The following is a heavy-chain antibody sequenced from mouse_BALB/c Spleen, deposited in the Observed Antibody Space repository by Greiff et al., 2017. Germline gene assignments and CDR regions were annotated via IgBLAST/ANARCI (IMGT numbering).Heavy chain of an antibody. D-gene: IGHD1-1*01. J-gene: IGHJ2*01. CDR3: ARHGHYGSSYWYFDY. Sequence: DVKLVESGGGLVKLGGSLKLSCAASGFTFSSYYMSWVRQTPEKRLELVAAINSNGGSTYYPDTVKGRFTISRDNAKNTLYLQMSSLKSEDTALYYCARHGHYGSSYWYFDYWGQGTTLTVSS. V-gene: IGHV5-6-2*01. CDR2: INSNGGST. CDR1: GFTFSSYY.